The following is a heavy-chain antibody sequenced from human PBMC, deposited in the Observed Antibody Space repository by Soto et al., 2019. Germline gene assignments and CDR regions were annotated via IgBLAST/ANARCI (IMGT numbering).Heavy chain of an antibody. CDR1: GDSISSYY. CDR2: IDHSGST. CDR3: ARDNPSRYCNRDRSYYYQGMDV. V-gene: IGHV4-59*01. Sequence: SETLSLTCTVSGDSISSYYWSWIRQPPGKGLEWIGYIDHSGSTNYNPSLKSRVTISADTSKNQFSLKLSSVTAADTAVYYCARDNPSRYCNRDRSYYYQGMDVWGQGTTVTVSS. J-gene: IGHJ6*02. D-gene: IGHD2-15*01.